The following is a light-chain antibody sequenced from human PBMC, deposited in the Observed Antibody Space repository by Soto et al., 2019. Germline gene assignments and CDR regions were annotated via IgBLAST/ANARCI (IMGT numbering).Light chain of an antibody. Sequence: IQGPRFMDTSLRGRVSITCLASQIIGTYLNWYQQKPGKAPKLLVHAASNLQSGVPSRFSGSGSGTDFTLTISCLQSEDFATYYCEEYYSYPRSFGGGTKVDIK. J-gene: IGKJ4*01. V-gene: IGKV1-39*01. CDR2: AAS. CDR3: EEYYSYPRS. CDR1: QIIGTY.